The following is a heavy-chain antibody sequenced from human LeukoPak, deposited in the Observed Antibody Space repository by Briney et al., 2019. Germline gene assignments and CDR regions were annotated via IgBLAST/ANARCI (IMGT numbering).Heavy chain of an antibody. CDR3: ARRDGSGIYYNGRGEYNWFDP. V-gene: IGHV4-38-2*02. Sequence: SETLSLTCTVSGYSINSGYFWGWVRQPPGKGPEWIGSIFHTGDVFYNPSLRSRVTLSIDTSRNQVSLKVTSVTAADTARDYFARRDGSGIYYNGRGEYNWFDPWGRGSLVSVCS. D-gene: IGHD3-10*01. CDR1: GYSINSGYF. J-gene: IGHJ5*02. CDR2: IFHTGDV.